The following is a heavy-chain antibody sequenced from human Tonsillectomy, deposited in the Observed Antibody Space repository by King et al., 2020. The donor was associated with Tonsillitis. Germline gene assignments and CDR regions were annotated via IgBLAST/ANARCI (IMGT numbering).Heavy chain of an antibody. D-gene: IGHD3-22*01. CDR1: GYTFTSYG. Sequence: QLVQSGAEVKKPGASVKDSCKASGYTFTSYGISWVRQAPGQGLEWKGWISVYKGNTNYAQKLQGRVTMTTDTSTSTAYMQLRSLRSDDTAVYYCARDAQWLLPTQDPFDIWGQGTKVTVSS. CDR3: ARDAQWLLPTQDPFDI. V-gene: IGHV1-18*04. CDR2: ISVYKGNT. J-gene: IGHJ3*02.